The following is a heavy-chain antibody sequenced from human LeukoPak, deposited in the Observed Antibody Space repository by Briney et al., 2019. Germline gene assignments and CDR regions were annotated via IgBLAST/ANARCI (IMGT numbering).Heavy chain of an antibody. CDR3: ARGTDQSTRRSSPSDYDF. D-gene: IGHD2-2*01. CDR2: IYYTGDT. Sequence: PSETLSLTCTVSGYSISSGYYWGWIRQPPGKGLEWIGSIYYTGDTYYNPSLKSRVTMTLDTSKNQFFLKMTSVTAADTAVYYCARGTDQSTRRSSPSDYDFWGQGTMVTVSS. V-gene: IGHV4-38-2*02. J-gene: IGHJ3*01. CDR1: GYSISSGYY.